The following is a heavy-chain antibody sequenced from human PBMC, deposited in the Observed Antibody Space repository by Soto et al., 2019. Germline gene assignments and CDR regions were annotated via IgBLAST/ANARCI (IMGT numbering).Heavy chain of an antibody. CDR1: GFPFSTYS. CDR2: ISSSSSDK. J-gene: IGHJ6*02. CDR3: ERDQPDTAMVKFFAHYGMHV. Sequence: GGSVRLSCAASGFPFSTYSMNLVRQAPGKGLEWVSSISSSSSDKYYADSVKGRFTISRDNAKSSLYLQMNSLRAEDTAVYYCERDQPDTAMVKFFAHYGMHVSYQGTPVTVSS. D-gene: IGHD5-18*01. V-gene: IGHV3-21*01.